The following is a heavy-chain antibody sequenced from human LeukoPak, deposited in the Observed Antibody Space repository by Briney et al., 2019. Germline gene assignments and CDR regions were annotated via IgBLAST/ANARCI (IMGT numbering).Heavy chain of an antibody. CDR2: IYYSGST. CDR1: GGSISSYY. D-gene: IGHD3-16*01. V-gene: IGHV4-59*08. Sequence: PSETLSLTCTVSGGSISSYYWSWIRQPPGKGLEWIGYIYYSGSTNYNPSLKSRVTISVDTSKNQFSLKLSSVTAADTAVYYCAGTMIKGLNAFDIWGQGTMVTVSS. CDR3: AGTMIKGLNAFDI. J-gene: IGHJ3*02.